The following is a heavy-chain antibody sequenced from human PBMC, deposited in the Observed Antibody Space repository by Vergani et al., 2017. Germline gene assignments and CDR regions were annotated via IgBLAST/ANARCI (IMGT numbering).Heavy chain of an antibody. CDR2: IRYDGSDK. J-gene: IGHJ4*02. V-gene: IGHV3-30*02. Sequence: QVQLVESGGGVVQPGGSLSLSCAASGFTFSSYGMHWVRQAPGKGLEWVAFIRYDGSDKYYADCVKGRFTISRDNSKNTLYLQMNSLRAEDTAVYYCAKVVRYGGHPYFDYWGQGTLVTVSS. CDR1: GFTFSSYG. D-gene: IGHD1-26*01. CDR3: AKVVRYGGHPYFDY.